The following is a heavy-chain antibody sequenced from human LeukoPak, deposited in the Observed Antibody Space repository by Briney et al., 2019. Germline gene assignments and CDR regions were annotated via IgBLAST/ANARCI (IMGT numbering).Heavy chain of an antibody. J-gene: IGHJ4*02. Sequence: GGSLRLSCAASGFTFSSYGMHWVRQAPGKGLEWVAVIWYDGSNKYYADSVKGRFTISRDNSKNTLYLQMNSLRAEDTAVYYCAKGGVHYDFWSGPDYWGQGTLVTVSS. CDR1: GFTFSSYG. CDR3: AKGGVHYDFWSGPDY. CDR2: IWYDGSNK. V-gene: IGHV3-30*02. D-gene: IGHD3-3*01.